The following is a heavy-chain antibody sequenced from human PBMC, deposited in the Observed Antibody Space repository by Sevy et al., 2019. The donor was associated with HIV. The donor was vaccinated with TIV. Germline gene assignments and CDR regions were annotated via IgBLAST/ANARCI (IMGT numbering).Heavy chain of an antibody. CDR1: GFTFSSYS. V-gene: IGHV3-48*02. Sequence: GGSLRLSCAASGFTFSSYSMNWVRQAPGKGLEWVSYISSSSSTIYYADSVKGRFTISRDNAKNSRYLQMNSLRDEDTAVYYCAREREDSNYVHIYYYYYMDVWGKGTTVTVSS. CDR3: AREREDSNYVHIYYYYYMDV. D-gene: IGHD4-4*01. CDR2: ISSSSSTI. J-gene: IGHJ6*03.